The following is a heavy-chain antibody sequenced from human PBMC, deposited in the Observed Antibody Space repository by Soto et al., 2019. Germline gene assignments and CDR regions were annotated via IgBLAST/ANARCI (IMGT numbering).Heavy chain of an antibody. J-gene: IGHJ3*02. CDR3: AGRVEVDAFDI. CDR1: GYSFTSYW. Sequence: GESLKISCTGSGYSFTSYWIGWVRQMPGKGLEWMGIISPGDSDTRYSPSFQGQVTISADKAISTAYLQWSSLKASDTAMYYCAGRVEVDAFDIWAQGTMVPVSS. V-gene: IGHV5-51*01. CDR2: ISPGDSDT.